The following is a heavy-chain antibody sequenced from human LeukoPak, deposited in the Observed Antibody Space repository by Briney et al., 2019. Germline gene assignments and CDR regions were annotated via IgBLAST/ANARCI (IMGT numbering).Heavy chain of an antibody. CDR1: GFTVNRYA. D-gene: IGHD3-22*01. V-gene: IGHV3-23*01. CDR2: ITNAGST. Sequence: GGSLRLSCAASGFTVNRYAMNWVRQAPGEGLEWVSLITNAGSTDYAESADSVRGRFIISRDDSKNTLYLEMNSLRAEDTAIYYCAKVQNDYDSSSGFYYYFDYWGQGTLVTVSS. CDR3: AKVQNDYDSSSGFYYYFDY. J-gene: IGHJ4*02.